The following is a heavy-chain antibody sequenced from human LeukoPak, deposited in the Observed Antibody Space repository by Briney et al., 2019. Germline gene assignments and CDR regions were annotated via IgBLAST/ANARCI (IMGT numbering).Heavy chain of an antibody. CDR3: ARLGVTMIVNY. Sequence: SETLSLTCAVYGGSFSGYYWSWIRQPPGKGLEWIGEINHSGSTNYNPSLKSRVTISVDTSKNQFSLKLSSVTAADTAVYYCARLGVTMIVNYWGQGTLVTVSS. CDR1: GGSFSGYY. CDR2: INHSGST. J-gene: IGHJ4*02. V-gene: IGHV4-34*01. D-gene: IGHD3-22*01.